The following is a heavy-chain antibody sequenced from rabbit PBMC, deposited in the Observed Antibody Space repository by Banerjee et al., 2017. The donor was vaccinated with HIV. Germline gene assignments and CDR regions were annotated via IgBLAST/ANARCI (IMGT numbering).Heavy chain of an antibody. CDR3: ARSEYVDNGNRLNL. D-gene: IGHD2-1*01. J-gene: IGHJ4*01. V-gene: IGHV1S7*01. Sequence: WVRQAPGKGLEWIGCVYTGFGIRNYANSVKGRFTISSDNAQNTLYLQLNSLTAADTATYFCARSEYVDNGNRLNLWGPGTLVTVS. CDR2: VYTGFGIR.